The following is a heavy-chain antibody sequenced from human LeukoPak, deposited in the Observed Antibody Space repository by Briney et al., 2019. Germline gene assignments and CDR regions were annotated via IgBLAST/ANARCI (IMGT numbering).Heavy chain of an antibody. V-gene: IGHV1-2*02. CDR3: ARSIAARPGRNDAFDI. D-gene: IGHD6-6*01. Sequence: EASVKVSCKASGYTFTGYYMHWVRQAPGQGLEWMGWINPNSGGTNYAQKFQGRVTMTRDTSISTAYMELSRLRSDDTAVYYCARSIAARPGRNDAFDIWGQGTMVTVSS. J-gene: IGHJ3*02. CDR2: INPNSGGT. CDR1: GYTFTGYY.